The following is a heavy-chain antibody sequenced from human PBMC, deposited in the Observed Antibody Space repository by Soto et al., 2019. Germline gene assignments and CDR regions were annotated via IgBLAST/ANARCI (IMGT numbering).Heavy chain of an antibody. Sequence: QEQLLESGGGVVQPEGSLRLSCTASGFTFSNYGFHWVRQAPGKGLEWVAVTSHDGSRKYYADSLKGRFTISRDNSKDTLYLQINSLRAEDTAMYYCAKDVGRDGYNFVDSWGQGTLVTVSS. CDR2: TSHDGSRK. CDR3: AKDVGRDGYNFVDS. J-gene: IGHJ4*02. D-gene: IGHD5-12*01. V-gene: IGHV3-30*18. CDR1: GFTFSNYG.